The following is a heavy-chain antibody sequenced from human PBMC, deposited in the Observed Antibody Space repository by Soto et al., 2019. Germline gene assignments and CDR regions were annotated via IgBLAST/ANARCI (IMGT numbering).Heavy chain of an antibody. J-gene: IGHJ3*02. Sequence: QVPLVQSGAEVKRPGASVKVSCKASGYTFTSYDFNWVRQAPGQGLEWMGWVNPNSGNTDYAQKFQGRVTMTRNTSIRTAYMELSSLRSEHTAVYYCARASYLDPAFDIWGQGTMVTVSS. CDR2: VNPNSGNT. CDR1: GYTFTSYD. D-gene: IGHD2-2*03. CDR3: ARASYLDPAFDI. V-gene: IGHV1-8*01.